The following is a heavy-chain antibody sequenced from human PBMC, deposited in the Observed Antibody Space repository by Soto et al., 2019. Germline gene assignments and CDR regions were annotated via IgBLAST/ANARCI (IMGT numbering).Heavy chain of an antibody. J-gene: IGHJ4*02. V-gene: IGHV3-23*01. CDR1: GFSFSSYA. Sequence: VHLFQSGGGQVQPGGSLRLSCAASGFSFSSYAVGWVRQTPGKGLECVSVISGNAGRTYYADSVKGRFIISRDNSRDTLSLQMDSLRGEDTAIYYCAKTKGNYCSGGSCYYFDKWGQGVLVTVSS. CDR2: ISGNAGRT. D-gene: IGHD2-15*01. CDR3: AKTKGNYCSGGSCYYFDK.